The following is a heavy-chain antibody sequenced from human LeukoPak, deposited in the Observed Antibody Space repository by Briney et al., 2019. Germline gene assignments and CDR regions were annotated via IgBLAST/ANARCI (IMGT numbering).Heavy chain of an antibody. V-gene: IGHV1-2*02. CDR3: ARVGYYFWSGYSMRRFDY. J-gene: IGHJ4*02. CDR2: INPNSGGT. Sequence: AXVKVSCKASGYTFTGYYMHWVRQAPGQGLEWMGWINPNSGGTNYAQKFQGRVTMTRDTSISTAYMELSRLRSDDTAVYYCARVGYYFWSGYSMRRFDYWGQGTLVTVSS. D-gene: IGHD3-3*01. CDR1: GYTFTGYY.